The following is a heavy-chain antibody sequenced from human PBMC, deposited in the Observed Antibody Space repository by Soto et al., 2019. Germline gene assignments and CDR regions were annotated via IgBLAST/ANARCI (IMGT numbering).Heavy chain of an antibody. CDR3: ARPPASSGWYYFDY. D-gene: IGHD6-19*01. J-gene: IGHJ4*02. V-gene: IGHV3-48*02. CDR2: ISSSSSTI. Sequence: GGSLRPSCAASGFTFSSYSMNWVRQAPGKGLEWVSYISSSSSTIYYADSVKGRFTISRDNAKNSLYLQMNSLRDEDTAVYYCARPPASSGWYYFDYWGQGTLVTVSS. CDR1: GFTFSSYS.